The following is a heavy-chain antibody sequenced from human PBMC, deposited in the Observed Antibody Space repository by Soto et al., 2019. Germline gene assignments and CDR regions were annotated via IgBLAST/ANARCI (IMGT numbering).Heavy chain of an antibody. CDR3: ARGTLIAARPYYYYYMDV. CDR2: INHSGST. V-gene: IGHV4-34*01. Sequence: PSETLSLTCAVYGGSFSGYYWSWIRQPPGKGLEWIGEINHSGSTNYNPSLKSRVTISVDTSKNHFSLKLSSVTAADTAVYYCARGTLIAARPYYYYYMDVWGKGTTVTVSS. CDR1: GGSFSGYY. J-gene: IGHJ6*03. D-gene: IGHD6-6*01.